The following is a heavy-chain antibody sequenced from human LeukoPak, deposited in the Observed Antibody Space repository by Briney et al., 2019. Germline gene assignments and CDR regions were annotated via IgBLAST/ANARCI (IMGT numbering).Heavy chain of an antibody. CDR1: GFTFSSYS. V-gene: IGHV3-21*01. CDR2: ISSSSSYI. D-gene: IGHD3-22*01. CDR3: ARDPYSGNYGSYYYYMDV. Sequence: GGSLRLSCTASGFTFSSYSMNWVRQAPGKGLEWVSSISSSSSYIYYADSVKGRFTISRDNAKNSLCLQINSLGPEDTAVYFCARDPYSGNYGSYYYYMDVWGKGTTVTVSS. J-gene: IGHJ6*03.